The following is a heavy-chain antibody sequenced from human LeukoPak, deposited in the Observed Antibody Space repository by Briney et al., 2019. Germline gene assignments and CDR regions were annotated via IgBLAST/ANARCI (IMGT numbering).Heavy chain of an antibody. CDR3: ARYYYDSSGAWRYYDL. J-gene: IGHJ2*01. D-gene: IGHD3-22*01. V-gene: IGHV4-59*01. CDR1: GGSISTYY. CDR2: IYYTRST. Sequence: SETLSLTCTLSGGSISTYYWTWIRQPPGKGLEWIGYIYYTRSTNYNPSLKSRVTISVDTSKNQFSLKLSSVTAADTAVYYCARYYYDSSGAWRYYDLWGRGTLVTVSS.